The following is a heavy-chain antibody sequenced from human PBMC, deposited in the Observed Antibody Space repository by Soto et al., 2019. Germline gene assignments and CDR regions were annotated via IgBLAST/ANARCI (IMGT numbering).Heavy chain of an antibody. V-gene: IGHV1-46*01. CDR2: INPSGGST. D-gene: IGHD4-17*01. J-gene: IGHJ3*02. CDR1: GYTFTSYY. Sequence: ASVKVSCKASGYTFTSYYMHWVRQAPGQGLEWMGIINPSGGSTSYAQKFQGRVTMTRDTSTSTVYMELSSLRSEDTAVYYCARDQMTHDYGAYRANHDAFDIWGQGTMVTVSS. CDR3: ARDQMTHDYGAYRANHDAFDI.